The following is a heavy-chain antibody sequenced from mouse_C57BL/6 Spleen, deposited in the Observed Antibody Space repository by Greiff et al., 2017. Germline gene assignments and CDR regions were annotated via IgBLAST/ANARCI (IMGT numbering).Heavy chain of an antibody. D-gene: IGHD1-1*01. CDR2: IWTGGGT. Sequence: VQRVESGPGLVAPSQSLSITCTVSGFSLTSYAISWVRQPPGKGLEWLGVIWTGGGTNYNSALKSRLSISKDNSKSQVFLKMNSLQTDETARYYCARTYYSGRGGVFDNWGQGTTLTVSS. J-gene: IGHJ2*01. V-gene: IGHV2-9-1*01. CDR1: GFSLTSYA. CDR3: ARTYYSGRGGVFDN.